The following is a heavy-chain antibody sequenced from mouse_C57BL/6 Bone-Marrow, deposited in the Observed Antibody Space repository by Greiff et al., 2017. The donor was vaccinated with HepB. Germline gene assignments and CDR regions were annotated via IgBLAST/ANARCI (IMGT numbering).Heavy chain of an antibody. V-gene: IGHV5-6*01. J-gene: IGHJ3*01. CDR3: ARHSSGKRGFAY. D-gene: IGHD1-3*01. CDR2: ISSGGSYT. Sequence: EVQLVESGGDLVKPGGSLKLSCAASGFTFSSYGMSWVRQTPDKRLEWVATISSGGSYTYYPDSVKGRFTISRDNAKNTLYLQMSRLKSEDTAMYYCARHSSGKRGFAYWGQGTLVTVSA. CDR1: GFTFSSYG.